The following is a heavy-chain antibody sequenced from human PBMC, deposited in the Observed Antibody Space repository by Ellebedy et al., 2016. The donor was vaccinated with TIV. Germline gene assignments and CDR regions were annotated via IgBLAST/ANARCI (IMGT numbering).Heavy chain of an antibody. CDR1: GYTFTGYY. CDR3: ASLFYGNYARYFDL. Sequence: ASVKVSCKASGYTFTGYYMHWVRQAPGQGLEWMGWMNPNSGNTGYAQKFQGRVTMTRNTSISTAYMELSSLRSEDTAVYYCASLFYGNYARYFDLWGRGTLVTVSS. D-gene: IGHD4-11*01. V-gene: IGHV1-8*02. CDR2: MNPNSGNT. J-gene: IGHJ2*01.